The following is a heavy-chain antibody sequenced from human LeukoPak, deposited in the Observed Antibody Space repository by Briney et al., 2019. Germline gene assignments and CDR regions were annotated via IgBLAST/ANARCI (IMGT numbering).Heavy chain of an antibody. V-gene: IGHV4-59*01. CDR2: IYYTGST. J-gene: IGHJ4*02. Sequence: SATLSLTCSVAGGSIYSYYWSWSRRPPGNGREGIGYIYYTGSTEYHPSLKSRVTISLDTSKNQFSLKLTSVTAADTAVYYCARVYQSAEYYFDYWGQGNLVSVSS. CDR1: GGSIYSYY. D-gene: IGHD2-2*01. CDR3: ARVYQSAEYYFDY.